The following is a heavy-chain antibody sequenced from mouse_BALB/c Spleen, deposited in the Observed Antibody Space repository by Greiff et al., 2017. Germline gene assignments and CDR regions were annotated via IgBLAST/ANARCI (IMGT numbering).Heavy chain of an antibody. CDR2: ISSGGST. CDR1: GFTFSSYA. J-gene: IGHJ4*01. V-gene: IGHV5-6-5*01. D-gene: IGHD2-1*01. Sequence: EVKLVESGGGLVKPGGSLKLSCAASGFTFSSYAMSWVRQTPEKRLEWVASISSGGSTYYPDSVKGRFTISRDNARNILYLQMSSLRSEDTAMYYCARGGNYVKDAMDYWGQGTAVTGSS. CDR3: ARGGNYVKDAMDY.